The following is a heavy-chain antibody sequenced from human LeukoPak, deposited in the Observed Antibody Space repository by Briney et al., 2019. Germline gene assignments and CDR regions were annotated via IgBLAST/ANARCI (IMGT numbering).Heavy chain of an antibody. Sequence: GGSLRLACVASGFTFRSNAMNWVRRAPGKGLEWVSGISESGVGSNYADSVKGRFTTSRDNSKNTLYLQMNSLRAEDTAVYYCAKVRVGATIDDWGQGTLVTVSS. D-gene: IGHD1-26*01. J-gene: IGHJ4*02. CDR1: GFTFRSNA. CDR2: ISESGVGS. V-gene: IGHV3-23*01. CDR3: AKVRVGATIDD.